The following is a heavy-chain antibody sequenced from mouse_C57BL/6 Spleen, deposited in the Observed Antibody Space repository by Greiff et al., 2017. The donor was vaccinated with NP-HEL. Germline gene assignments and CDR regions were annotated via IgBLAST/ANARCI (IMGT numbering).Heavy chain of an antibody. J-gene: IGHJ3*01. D-gene: IGHD1-1*01. V-gene: IGHV1-39*01. CDR2: INPNYGTT. CDR1: GYSFTDYN. CDR3: ARQGYYYGSSYLSAY. Sequence: EVQLQQSGPELVKPGASVKISCKASGYSFTDYNMNWVKQSNGKCLEWLGVINPNYGTTSYNQKFKGKATLTVDQSSSTAYMQLNSLTSEDSAVYYCARQGYYYGSSYLSAYWGQGTLVTVSA.